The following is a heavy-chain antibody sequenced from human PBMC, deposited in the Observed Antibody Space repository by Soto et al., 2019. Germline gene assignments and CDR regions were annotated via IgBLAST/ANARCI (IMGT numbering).Heavy chain of an antibody. CDR1: GFTFSSYE. CDR3: ARSGYNWNDGARGYFDY. J-gene: IGHJ4*02. V-gene: IGHV3-48*03. Sequence: EVQLAESGGGLVKPGGSLRLSCAASGFTFSSYEMNWVRQAPGKGLEWVSYISSSGRTIYYADSVKGRFTISRDNAKNSLYLQMNSLRAEDTAVYYCARSGYNWNDGARGYFDYWGQGTLVTVSS. D-gene: IGHD1-20*01. CDR2: ISSSGRTI.